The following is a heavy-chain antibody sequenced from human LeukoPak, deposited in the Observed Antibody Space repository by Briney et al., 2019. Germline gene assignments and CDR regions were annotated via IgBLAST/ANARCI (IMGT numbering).Heavy chain of an antibody. CDR2: INPNSGDT. CDR1: GYTFTGYY. V-gene: IGHV1-2*02. Sequence: ASVKVSCKASGYTFTGYYLHWVRQAPGQGLEWMGWINPNSGDTNYAQKFQGRVTMTRDTSISTAYMELSRLRSDDTAVYYCAREGSPYGSGSSWYFDYWGQGTLVTVSS. CDR3: AREGSPYGSGSSWYFDY. J-gene: IGHJ4*02. D-gene: IGHD3-10*01.